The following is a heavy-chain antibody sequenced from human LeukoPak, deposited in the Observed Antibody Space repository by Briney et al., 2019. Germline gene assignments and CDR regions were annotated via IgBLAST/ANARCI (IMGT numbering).Heavy chain of an antibody. CDR2: ISDSFRIT. D-gene: IGHD4-17*01. CDR3: AKRHGDYFDY. Sequence: GGSLRLSCAASGFPFSSYAMSWVRQPPGKGLECISTISDSFRITDDADSVKGRFTISRDNSKNTLYSQMNTLRAEDTAVYYCAKRHGDYFDYWGQGTLVTVSS. CDR1: GFPFSSYA. J-gene: IGHJ4*02. V-gene: IGHV3-23*01.